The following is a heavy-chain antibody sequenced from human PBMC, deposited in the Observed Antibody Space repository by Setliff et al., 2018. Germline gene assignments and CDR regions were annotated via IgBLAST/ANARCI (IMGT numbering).Heavy chain of an antibody. Sequence: SVKVSCKSSGGTFSSSGITWVRQAPGQGLQWLGRFIPILGATNYAQNFQGRVTITADESTSTGYMELSRLKSDDSAVYYCATWLVAYFASGTFPFWGQGTRVTVSS. CDR1: GGTFSSSG. CDR2: FIPILGAT. CDR3: ATWLVAYFASGTFPF. D-gene: IGHD3-10*01. V-gene: IGHV1-69*13. J-gene: IGHJ4*02.